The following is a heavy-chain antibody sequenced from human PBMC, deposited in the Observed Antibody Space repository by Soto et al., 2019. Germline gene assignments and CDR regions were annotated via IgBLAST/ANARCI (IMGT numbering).Heavy chain of an antibody. CDR3: ARVPLYSSSWYVWFDP. V-gene: IGHV3-21*01. Sequence: LRLSCAASGFTFSSYSMNWVRQAPGKGLEWVSSISSSSYIYYADSVKGRFTISRDNAKNSLYLQMNSLRAEDTAVYYCARVPLYSSSWYVWFDPWGQGTLVTVSS. J-gene: IGHJ5*02. D-gene: IGHD6-13*01. CDR2: ISSSSYI. CDR1: GFTFSSYS.